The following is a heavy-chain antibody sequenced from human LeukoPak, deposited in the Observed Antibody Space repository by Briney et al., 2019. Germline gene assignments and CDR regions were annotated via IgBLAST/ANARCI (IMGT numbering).Heavy chain of an antibody. V-gene: IGHV3-48*03. Sequence: QPGGSLRLSCAASEFTFSSYYMNWIREAPGKGLQWLTYISSSGNITYYADSVKGRFTVSRDNMKNVLFLEMNSLRVEDTAIYYCEAGIGDYWGQGTLVTVSS. CDR1: EFTFSSYY. CDR3: EAGIGDY. CDR2: ISSSGNIT. J-gene: IGHJ4*01. D-gene: IGHD6-19*01.